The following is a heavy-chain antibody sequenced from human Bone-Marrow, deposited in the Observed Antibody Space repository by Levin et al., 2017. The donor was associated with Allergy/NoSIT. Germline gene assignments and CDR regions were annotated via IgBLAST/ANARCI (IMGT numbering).Heavy chain of an antibody. V-gene: IGHV3-21*01. J-gene: IGHJ6*02. D-gene: IGHD3-22*01. CDR1: GLLFSSYD. Sequence: GGSLRLSCAASGLLFSSYDMNWVRQAPGKGLEWVSSISAGGNYIYYADSVKGRFTISRDNAKNSLFLQMNSLRAEDTAVYYCASWSLYHYDRSAFDYFYYAMDVRGQGTTVTVS. CDR2: ISAGGNYI. CDR3: ASWSLYHYDRSAFDYFYYAMDV.